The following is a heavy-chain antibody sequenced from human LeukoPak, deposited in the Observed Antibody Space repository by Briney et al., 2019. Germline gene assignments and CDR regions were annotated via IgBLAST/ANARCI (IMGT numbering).Heavy chain of an antibody. CDR2: IRQDESER. CDR1: GFTFSNNW. J-gene: IGHJ6*03. D-gene: IGHD3-10*01. CDR3: ARLSAYYYGSYFYYYMDV. V-gene: IGHV3-7*01. Sequence: GGSLRLSCAASGFTFSNNWMTWVRQLPGKGPEWVANIRQDESERYFADSVKGRFTISRDNAKKSVYLHMSSLRAEDTVLYYCARLSAYYYGSYFYYYMDVWGKGTTVTVSS.